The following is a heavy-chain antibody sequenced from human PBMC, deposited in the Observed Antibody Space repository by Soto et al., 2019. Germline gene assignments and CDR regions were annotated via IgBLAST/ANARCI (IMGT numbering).Heavy chain of an antibody. CDR1: GYSFTSYW. V-gene: IGHV5-10-1*01. Sequence: GESLKISCKGSGYSFTSYWISWVRQMPGKGLEWMGRIDPSDSYTNYSPSFQGHVTISADKSISTAYLQWSSLKASDTAMYYCAIQGGKPYYYYYYGMDVWGQGTTVTVSS. CDR2: IDPSDSYT. J-gene: IGHJ6*02. D-gene: IGHD3-16*01. CDR3: AIQGGKPYYYYYYGMDV.